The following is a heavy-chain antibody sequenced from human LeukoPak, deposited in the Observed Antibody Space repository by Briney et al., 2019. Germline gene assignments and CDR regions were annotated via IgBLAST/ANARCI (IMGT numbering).Heavy chain of an antibody. Sequence: PSQTLSLTCTVSGGSISSGDYYWSWLRQPPGKGLEWIGYIYYSGSTYYNPSLKSRVTISVDTSKNQFSLKLSSVTAADTAVYYCARTYYGSGSYYSHWGQGTLVTVSS. CDR2: IYYSGST. V-gene: IGHV4-30-4*01. J-gene: IGHJ4*02. D-gene: IGHD3-10*01. CDR1: GGSISSGDYY. CDR3: ARTYYGSGSYYSH.